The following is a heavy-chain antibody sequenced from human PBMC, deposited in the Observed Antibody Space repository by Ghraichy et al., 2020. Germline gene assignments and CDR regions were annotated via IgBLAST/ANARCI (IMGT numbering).Heavy chain of an antibody. CDR2: ISGSAGST. CDR1: GFTFSSYA. J-gene: IGHJ4*02. D-gene: IGHD4-23*01. V-gene: IGHV3-23*01. CDR3: AKDHREDGGNSGFDY. Sequence: GGSLRLSCAASGFTFSSYAMSWVRQAPGKGLEWLSAISGSAGSTYYADSVKGRFTISRDNSKNTLYLQMNSLRAEDTAVYYCAKDHREDGGNSGFDYWGQGTLVTVSS.